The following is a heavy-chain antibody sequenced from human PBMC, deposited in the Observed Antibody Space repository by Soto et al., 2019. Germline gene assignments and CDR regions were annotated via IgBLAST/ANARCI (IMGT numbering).Heavy chain of an antibody. Sequence: QITLKESGPTFVKPTQTLTLTCTFSGFSLSSPAVGVNWIRQPPGKALDWLALIYWDDDKQYSPSLRSRLTTAKDTSKYQVVLTMTNVAPVDTATYYCAHGSGWLSDYWGQGTLVTVSS. CDR3: AHGSGWLSDY. CDR1: GFSLSSPAVG. V-gene: IGHV2-5*02. CDR2: IYWDDDK. D-gene: IGHD6-19*01. J-gene: IGHJ4*02.